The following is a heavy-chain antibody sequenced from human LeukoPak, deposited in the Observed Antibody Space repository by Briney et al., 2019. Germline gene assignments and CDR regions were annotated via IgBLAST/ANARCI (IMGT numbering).Heavy chain of an antibody. V-gene: IGHV3-53*01. CDR1: GFTVSSNY. D-gene: IGHD3-22*01. Sequence: GGSLRLSCAASGFTVSSNYMSWVRQAPGKGLEWVSVIYSGGSTYYADSVKDRFTISRDNSKNTLYLQMNSLRAEDTAVYYCARGKPYYYDSSGYYPYDAFDIWGQGTMVTVSS. CDR2: IYSGGST. J-gene: IGHJ3*02. CDR3: ARGKPYYYDSSGYYPYDAFDI.